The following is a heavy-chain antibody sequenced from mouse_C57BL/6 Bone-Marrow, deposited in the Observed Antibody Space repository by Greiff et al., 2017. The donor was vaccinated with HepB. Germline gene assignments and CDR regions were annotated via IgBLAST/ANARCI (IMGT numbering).Heavy chain of an antibody. CDR3: ARITTWYFDV. V-gene: IGHV1-52*01. CDR1: GYTFTSYW. Sequence: QVQLKQPGAELVRPGSSVKLSCKASGYTFTSYWMHWVKQRPIQGLEWIGNIDPSDSETHYNQKFKDKATLTVDKSSSTAYMQLSSLTSEDSAVYYCARITTWYFDVWGTGTTVTVSS. D-gene: IGHD1-1*01. J-gene: IGHJ1*03. CDR2: IDPSDSET.